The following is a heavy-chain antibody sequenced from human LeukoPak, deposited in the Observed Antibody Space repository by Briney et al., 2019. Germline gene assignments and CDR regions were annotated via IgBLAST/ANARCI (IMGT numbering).Heavy chain of an antibody. V-gene: IGHV3-20*04. CDR3: ASGLIAAAGTAGY. Sequence: PGGSLRLSCAASRFTFDDYGMSWVRQAPGKGLEWVSGINWNGGSTGYADSVKGRFTISRDNAKNSLYLQMNSLRAEDTALYYCASGLIAAAGTAGYWGQGTLVTVSS. J-gene: IGHJ4*02. CDR2: INWNGGST. D-gene: IGHD6-13*01. CDR1: RFTFDDYG.